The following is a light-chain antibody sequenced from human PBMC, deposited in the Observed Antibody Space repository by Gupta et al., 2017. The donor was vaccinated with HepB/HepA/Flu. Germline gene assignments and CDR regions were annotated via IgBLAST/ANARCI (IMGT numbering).Light chain of an antibody. CDR3: SAYAGTHTVV. CDR2: DVS. J-gene: IGLJ3*02. Sequence: PRSVSGSPGPSFTISCTGTSSDVGGSKYVSWYQQHPGKAPKLMIYDVSERLSGVPDRFSGSKSGNTASLTISGLQAEDEAEYHCSAYAGTHTVVFGGGTKLTVL. CDR1: SSDVGGSKY. V-gene: IGLV2-11*01.